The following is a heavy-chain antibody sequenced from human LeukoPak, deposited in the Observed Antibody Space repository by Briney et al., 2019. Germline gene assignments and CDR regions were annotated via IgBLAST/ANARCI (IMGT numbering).Heavy chain of an antibody. CDR3: ARQHWNDGSRVDP. CDR1: GHTFTGYY. CDR2: ISAYNGNT. Sequence: GASVKVSCKASGHTFTGYYMHWVRRAPGQGLEWMGWISAYNGNTNYAQKLQGRVTMTTDTSTSTAYMELRSLRSDDTAVYYCARQHWNDGSRVDPWGQGTLVTVSS. V-gene: IGHV1-18*04. D-gene: IGHD1-1*01. J-gene: IGHJ5*02.